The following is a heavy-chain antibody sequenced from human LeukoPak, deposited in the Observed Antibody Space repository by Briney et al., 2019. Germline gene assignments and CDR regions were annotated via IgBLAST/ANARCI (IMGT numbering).Heavy chain of an antibody. Sequence: PGGSLRLSCTASGFTFSSYSMNWVRQAPGKGLEWVSYISTSGSTIYNADSVKGRFTISRDDAKNSLYLQMNSVRVEDTAVYYCARDPPSGGFDSWGQGTLVTVSS. J-gene: IGHJ4*02. D-gene: IGHD3-16*01. V-gene: IGHV3-48*01. CDR2: ISTSGSTI. CDR3: ARDPPSGGFDS. CDR1: GFTFSSYS.